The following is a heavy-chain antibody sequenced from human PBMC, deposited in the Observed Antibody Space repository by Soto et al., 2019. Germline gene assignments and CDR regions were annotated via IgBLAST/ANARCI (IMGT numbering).Heavy chain of an antibody. CDR2: ISAYNGNT. CDR1: GCTFTSYG. J-gene: IGHJ4*02. CDR3: ARGKNYYDSGGYYDY. V-gene: IGHV1-18*01. Sequence: ASVKVSCKASGCTFTSYGISWVRQAPGQGLEWMGWISAYNGNTNYAQKLQGRVTMTTDTSTSTAYMELRSLRSDDTAVYYCARGKNYYDSGGYYDYWGQGTLVTVSS. D-gene: IGHD3-22*01.